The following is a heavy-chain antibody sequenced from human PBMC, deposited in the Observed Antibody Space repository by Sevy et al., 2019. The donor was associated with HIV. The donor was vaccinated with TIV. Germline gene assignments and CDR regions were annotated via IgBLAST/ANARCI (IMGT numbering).Heavy chain of an antibody. D-gene: IGHD3-22*01. J-gene: IGHJ4*02. CDR2: IYYSGST. Sequence: SETLSLTCTVSGGSISSGDYYWSWIRQPPGKGLEWIGYIYYSGSTYYNPSLKSRGTISVETSKNQFSLKLSTVTAADTAVYYCARACIHYYDSSGYFTFHRYYFDYWGQGTLVTVSS. V-gene: IGHV4-30-4*01. CDR1: GGSISSGDYY. CDR3: ARACIHYYDSSGYFTFHRYYFDY.